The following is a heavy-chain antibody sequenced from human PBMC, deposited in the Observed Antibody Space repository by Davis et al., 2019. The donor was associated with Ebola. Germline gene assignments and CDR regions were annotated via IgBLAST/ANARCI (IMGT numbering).Heavy chain of an antibody. Sequence: ASVKVSCQASGYTFTGYYMHWVRQAPGQGLEWMGWINPNSGGTNYAQKFQGRVTMTRDTSISAAYMELSRLRSDDTAVYYCARGVVRYYYYMDVWGKGTTVTVSS. CDR3: ARGVVRYYYYMDV. D-gene: IGHD2-2*01. CDR1: GYTFTGYY. V-gene: IGHV1-2*02. J-gene: IGHJ6*03. CDR2: INPNSGGT.